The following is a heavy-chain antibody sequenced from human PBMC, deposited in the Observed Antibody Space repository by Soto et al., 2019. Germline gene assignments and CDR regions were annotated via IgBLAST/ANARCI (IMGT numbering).Heavy chain of an antibody. Sequence: QITLKESGPTLVRPTQTLTLTCTFSGFSLTTSGVGVGWIRQPPGKALEWLAVIYWDDDKRYSSSLKSRLTITKETSKNHVVITMTTMDPVDTATYYCAHHPYYGLGSYSFDYWGQGTLVTVSS. CDR1: GFSLTTSGVG. CDR2: IYWDDDK. J-gene: IGHJ4*02. CDR3: AHHPYYGLGSYSFDY. D-gene: IGHD3-10*01. V-gene: IGHV2-5*02.